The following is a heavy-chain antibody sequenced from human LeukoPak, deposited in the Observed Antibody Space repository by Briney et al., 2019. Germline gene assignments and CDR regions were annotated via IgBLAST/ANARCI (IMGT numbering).Heavy chain of an antibody. CDR3: ARQAHCGGDCPNAFDI. J-gene: IGHJ3*02. V-gene: IGHV5-51*01. Sequence: GESLKISCKGCGYSFTSYWIGWVRQMPGKGLQGMGIIYPGDSDTRYSPSFQGQVTISADKSISTAYLQWSSLKASDTAMYYCARQAHCGGDCPNAFDIWGQGTMVTVSS. CDR2: IYPGDSDT. D-gene: IGHD2-21*01. CDR1: GYSFTSYW.